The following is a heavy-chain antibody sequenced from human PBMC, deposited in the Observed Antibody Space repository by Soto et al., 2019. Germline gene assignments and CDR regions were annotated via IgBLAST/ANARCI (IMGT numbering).Heavy chain of an antibody. V-gene: IGHV3-33*01. J-gene: IGHJ3*02. CDR3: ARGVGRYCISTSCYAAFDI. D-gene: IGHD2-2*01. CDR1: GFTFSSYG. CDR2: IWYDGSNK. Sequence: GGSLRLSCAASGFTFSSYGMHWVRQAPGKGLEWVAVIWYDGSNKYYADSVKGRFTISRDNSKNTLYLQMNSLRAEDTAVYYWARGVGRYCISTSCYAAFDIWGQGTMVTVSS.